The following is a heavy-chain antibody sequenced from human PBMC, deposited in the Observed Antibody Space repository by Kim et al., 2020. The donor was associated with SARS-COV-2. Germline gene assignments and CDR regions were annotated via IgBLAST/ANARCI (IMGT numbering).Heavy chain of an antibody. Sequence: GGSLRLSCAASGFTFSSYGMHWVRQAPGKGLEWVAVISYDGSNKYYADSVKGRFTISRDNSKNTLYLQMNSLRAKETAVYYCAKGLGYYDSSGYDSTAGDYFDYGGQGTLVTVSS. CDR2: ISYDGSNK. CDR3: AKGLGYYDSSGYDSTAGDYFDY. J-gene: IGHJ4*02. D-gene: IGHD3-22*01. V-gene: IGHV3-30*18. CDR1: GFTFSSYG.